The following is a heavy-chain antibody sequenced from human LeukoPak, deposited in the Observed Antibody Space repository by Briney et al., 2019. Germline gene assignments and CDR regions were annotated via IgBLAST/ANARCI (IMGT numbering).Heavy chain of an antibody. J-gene: IGHJ4*02. CDR1: XFTFSSYE. CDR2: ISSSGYTI. V-gene: IGHV3-48*03. CDR3: ARGGYCSGGSCYDIDY. D-gene: IGHD2-15*01. Sequence: PGGSLRLSCAASXFTFSSYEMNWVRQAPGKGLEWVSYISSSGYTIYYADSVKGRFTISRDNAKNSLYLQMNSLRAEDTAVYYCARGGYCSGGSCYDIDYWGQGTLVTVSS.